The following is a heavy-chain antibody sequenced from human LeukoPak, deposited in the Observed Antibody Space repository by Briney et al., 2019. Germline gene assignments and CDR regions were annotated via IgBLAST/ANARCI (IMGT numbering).Heavy chain of an antibody. V-gene: IGHV4-39*01. J-gene: IGHJ4*02. Sequence: PSETLSLTCTVSGGSISSSSYCWGWIRQPPGKGLEWIGSIYYSGSTYYNPSLKSRVTISVDTSKNQFSLKLSSVTAADTAVCYCARHDRFIAAAVSYFDYWGQGTLVTVSS. D-gene: IGHD6-13*01. CDR3: ARHDRFIAAAVSYFDY. CDR1: GGSISSSSYC. CDR2: IYYSGST.